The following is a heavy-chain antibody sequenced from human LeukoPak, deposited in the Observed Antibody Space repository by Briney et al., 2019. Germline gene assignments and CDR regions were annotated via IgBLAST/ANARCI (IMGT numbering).Heavy chain of an antibody. CDR3: ASSYSGSYKWFDP. Sequence: SETLSLTCAVYGGSFSGYYWSWIRQPPGKGLEWIGEINHSGSTNYNPSLKSRVTISVDTSKNQFSLKLSSVTAADTAVYYCASSYSGSYKWFDPWGQGTLVTVSS. V-gene: IGHV4-34*01. D-gene: IGHD1-26*01. CDR1: GGSFSGYY. CDR2: INHSGST. J-gene: IGHJ5*02.